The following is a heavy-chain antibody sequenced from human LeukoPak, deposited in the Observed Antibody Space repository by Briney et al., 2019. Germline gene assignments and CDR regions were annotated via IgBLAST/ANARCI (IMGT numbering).Heavy chain of an antibody. CDR3: AKASARYCSSTSCHRLDAFDI. Sequence: PGGSLRLSCAASGFTFSSYGMQWLRQAPGKGLEWVAFIRYDGSNKYYADSVKGRSTISRDNSKNTLYLQMNSLRAEDTAVYYCAKASARYCSSTSCHRLDAFDIWGQGTMVTVSS. CDR1: GFTFSSYG. D-gene: IGHD2-2*01. J-gene: IGHJ3*02. V-gene: IGHV3-30*02. CDR2: IRYDGSNK.